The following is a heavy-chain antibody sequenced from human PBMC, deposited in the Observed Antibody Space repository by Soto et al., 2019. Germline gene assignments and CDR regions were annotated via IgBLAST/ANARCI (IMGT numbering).Heavy chain of an antibody. CDR3: ARPTMPSGWYEVDAFDI. V-gene: IGHV5-51*01. CDR2: IYPGDSDT. D-gene: IGHD6-19*01. Sequence: GGSLRLSCKGSGYSFTSYWIGWVRQMPGKGLEWMGIIYPGDSDTRYSPSFQGQVTISADKSISTAYLQWSSLKASDTAMYYCARPTMPSGWYEVDAFDIWGQGTMVTVS. J-gene: IGHJ3*02. CDR1: GYSFTSYW.